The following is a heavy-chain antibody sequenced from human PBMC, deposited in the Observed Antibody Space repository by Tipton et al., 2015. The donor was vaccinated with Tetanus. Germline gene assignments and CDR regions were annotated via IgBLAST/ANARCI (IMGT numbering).Heavy chain of an antibody. Sequence: QVQLVQSGAEVKQPGTSLKVSCKASEYTFTNYYIHWVRQAPGQGLEWMGEINPNSGDAKNAQKFQGRITVTRDTSINTAYMDLTRLTSDDTAIYYCATAAVRNWFDPWGQGTLVTVS. CDR1: EYTFTNYY. CDR2: INPNSGDA. J-gene: IGHJ5*02. V-gene: IGHV1-2*02. CDR3: ATAAVRNWFDP. D-gene: IGHD2-15*01.